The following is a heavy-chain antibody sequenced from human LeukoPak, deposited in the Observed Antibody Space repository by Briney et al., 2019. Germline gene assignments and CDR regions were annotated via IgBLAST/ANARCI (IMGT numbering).Heavy chain of an antibody. J-gene: IGHJ3*02. V-gene: IGHV4-4*09. Sequence: SETLSLTCTVSGGSISSYYWSWIRQPPGKGLEWIGYIHHSGSTNYKPSLKSRVTISVDTSKNQFSLKLSSVTAADTAVYYCAREYSSSSGRRAFDIWGQGTMVTVSS. CDR2: IHHSGST. D-gene: IGHD6-6*01. CDR1: GGSISSYY. CDR3: AREYSSSSGRRAFDI.